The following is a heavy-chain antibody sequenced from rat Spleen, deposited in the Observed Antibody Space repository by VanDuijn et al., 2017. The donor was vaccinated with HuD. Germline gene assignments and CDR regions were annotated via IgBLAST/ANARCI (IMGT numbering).Heavy chain of an antibody. D-gene: IGHD1-12*02. CDR3: ARSDGVHYYLPFAD. V-gene: IGHV3-3*01. CDR2: IDNAGST. Sequence: EVQLQESGPGLVKPSQSLSLTCSVPGHSITSSYRWNWIRKFPGNKLEWMGYIDNAGSTHYNPSLKSRISITRDTSKNQFFLQVNSVTSEDTATYYCARSDGVHYYLPFADWGQGTLVTVSS. CDR1: GHSITSSYR. J-gene: IGHJ3*01.